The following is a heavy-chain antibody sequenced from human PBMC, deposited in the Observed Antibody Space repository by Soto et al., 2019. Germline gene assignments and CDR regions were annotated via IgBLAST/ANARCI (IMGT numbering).Heavy chain of an antibody. CDR1: GFTFSSYG. V-gene: IGHV3-30*18. CDR3: AKDFIAAAGYYYYGMDV. Sequence: LRLSCAASGFTFSSYGMHWVRQAPGKGLEWVAVISYDGSNKYYADSVKGRFTISRDNSKNTLYLQMNSLRAEDTAVYYCAKDFIAAAGYYYYGMDVWGQGTTVTVSS. CDR2: ISYDGSNK. D-gene: IGHD6-13*01. J-gene: IGHJ6*02.